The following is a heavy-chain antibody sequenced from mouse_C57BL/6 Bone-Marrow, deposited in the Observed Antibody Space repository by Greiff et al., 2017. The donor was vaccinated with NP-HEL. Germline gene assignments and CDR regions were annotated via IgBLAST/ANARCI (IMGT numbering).Heavy chain of an antibody. Sequence: VQLVESGAELARPGAPVKMSCKASGYTFTDYTMHWVKQRPGQGLEWIGYINPSSGYTKYNQKFKDKATLTADKSSSTDYMQQSSMTSEDSAVYYCAREGIMVTTLDYYAMDYWGQGTSVTVSS. D-gene: IGHD2-1*01. J-gene: IGHJ4*01. CDR3: AREGIMVTTLDYYAMDY. CDR1: GYTFTDYT. CDR2: INPSSGYT. V-gene: IGHV1-4*01.